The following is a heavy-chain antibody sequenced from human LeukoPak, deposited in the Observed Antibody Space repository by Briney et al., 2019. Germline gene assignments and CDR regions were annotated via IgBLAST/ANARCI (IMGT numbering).Heavy chain of an antibody. V-gene: IGHV4-59*02. CDR2: IYHTGST. Sequence: SETLSLTCTISGGSVSDYYWSWIRQSPGKGLEWIGYIYHTGSTSYSPSLKSRVTISVDTSKNQFSLKLSSVTAADTAVYYCARDRIRTRWFDPWGQGTLVTVSS. J-gene: IGHJ5*02. CDR1: GGSVSDYY. CDR3: ARDRIRTRWFDP.